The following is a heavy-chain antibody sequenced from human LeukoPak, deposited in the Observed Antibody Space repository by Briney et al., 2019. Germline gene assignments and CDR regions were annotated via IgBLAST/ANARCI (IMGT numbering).Heavy chain of an antibody. D-gene: IGHD3-22*01. CDR3: ARVGSSGYYLIY. CDR2: IYTSGST. J-gene: IGHJ4*02. CDR1: GGSISSGSYY. Sequence: SETLSLTCTVSGGSISSGSYYWSWIRQPAGKGLEWIGRIYTSGSTNYNPSLKSRVTISVDTSKNQFSLKLSSVTAADTAVYYCARVGSSGYYLIYWGQGTLVTVSS. V-gene: IGHV4-61*02.